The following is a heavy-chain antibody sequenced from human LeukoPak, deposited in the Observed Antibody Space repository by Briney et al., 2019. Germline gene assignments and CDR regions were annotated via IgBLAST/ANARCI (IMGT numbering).Heavy chain of an antibody. J-gene: IGHJ4*02. CDR2: INHSGST. CDR3: ARSFGFGELLYGY. V-gene: IGHV4-34*01. Sequence: SETLSLTCAVYGGSFSDYYWSWIRQPPGKGLEWIGEINHSGSTNYNPSLKSRVTISVDTSKNQFSLKLSSVTAADTAVYYCARSFGFGELLYGYWGQGTLVTVSS. CDR1: GGSFSDYY. D-gene: IGHD3-10*01.